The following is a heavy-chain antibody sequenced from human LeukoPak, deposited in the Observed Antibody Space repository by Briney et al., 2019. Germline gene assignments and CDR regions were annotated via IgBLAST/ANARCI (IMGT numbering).Heavy chain of an antibody. CDR3: AAGTAADF. CDR2: ISSSSSYT. Sequence: GGSLRLSCVISGIPFSDYYMNWIREAPGKGLEWISYISSSSSYTDYADSVKGRFTISRDNAKSALYLQMNSLRLEDTAVYYCAAGTAADFWGQGTLVTVSS. D-gene: IGHD6-13*01. J-gene: IGHJ4*02. V-gene: IGHV3-11*03. CDR1: GIPFSDYY.